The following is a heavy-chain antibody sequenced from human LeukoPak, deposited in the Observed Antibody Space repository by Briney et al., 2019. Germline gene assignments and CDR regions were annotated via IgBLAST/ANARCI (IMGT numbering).Heavy chain of an antibody. CDR3: ARDVKSSGYNYYGMDV. CDR2: IYYSGST. D-gene: IGHD6-19*01. CDR1: GGSIGSGVYY. J-gene: IGHJ6*02. V-gene: IGHV4-31*03. Sequence: PSQTLSLTCTVSGGSIGSGVYYWTWIRQHPGRGLEWIGYIYYSGSTYYNPSLKSRVSISVDTSKNQFSLKVSSVTAADTAVYYCARDVKSSGYNYYGMDVWGQGTTVTVSS.